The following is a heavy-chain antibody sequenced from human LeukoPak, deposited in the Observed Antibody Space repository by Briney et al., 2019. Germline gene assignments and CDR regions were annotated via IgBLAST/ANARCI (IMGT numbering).Heavy chain of an antibody. J-gene: IGHJ4*02. V-gene: IGHV3-13*01. D-gene: IGHD5-18*01. CDR1: GFTLGGHD. Sequence: GGSLRLSCTASGFTLGGHDMHWVRQTTREGLEWVAAVSSGHHAFYGGSVKGRFTVSREDGKNSLYLQMNSLRAGDTAVYYCVREASGYHYTYFDYWGQGSLVTVPS. CDR3: VREASGYHYTYFDY. CDR2: VSSGHHA.